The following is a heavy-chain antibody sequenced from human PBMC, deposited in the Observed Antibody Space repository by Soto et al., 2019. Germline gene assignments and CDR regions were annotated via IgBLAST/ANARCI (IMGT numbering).Heavy chain of an antibody. Sequence: VASVKVSCKASGFTFTSSAMQWVRQARGQRLERIGWIVVGSGNTNYAQKFQERVTITRDMSTSTAYMELSSLRSEDTAVYYCAADRATPPYITGHNWFDPWGEGTLVTVSS. CDR3: AADRATPPYITGHNWFDP. CDR1: GFTFTSSA. J-gene: IGHJ5*02. D-gene: IGHD1-20*01. CDR2: IVVGSGNT. V-gene: IGHV1-58*02.